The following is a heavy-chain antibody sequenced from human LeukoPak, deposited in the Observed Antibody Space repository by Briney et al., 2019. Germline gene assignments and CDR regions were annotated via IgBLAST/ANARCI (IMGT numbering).Heavy chain of an antibody. CDR2: IYSGGNT. D-gene: IGHD3-22*01. Sequence: GGSLRLSCAASGFTVSSNYMSWVRQAPGKGLEWVSGIYSGGNTFYADSVKGRFIISRDNSKNTLYLQMNTLRAEDTAVYYCAGGHSGGYYSNAYDFWGQGTMVTVSS. V-gene: IGHV3-53*01. CDR1: GFTVSSNY. J-gene: IGHJ3*01. CDR3: AGGHSGGYYSNAYDF.